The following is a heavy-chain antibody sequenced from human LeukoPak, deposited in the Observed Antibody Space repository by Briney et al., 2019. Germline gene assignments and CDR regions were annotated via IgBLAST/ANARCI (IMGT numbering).Heavy chain of an antibody. CDR1: GGSISSYY. J-gene: IGHJ4*02. CDR2: IYYSGST. CDR3: ARRKGNSCFDY. Sequence: SETLSLTCTVSGGSISSYYWSWIRQPPGKRLEWIGYIYYSGSTNYNSSLKSRVTISVDTSKNQFSLKLSSVTAADTAVYYCARRKGNSCFDYWGQGTLVTVSS. D-gene: IGHD4-23*01. V-gene: IGHV4-59*08.